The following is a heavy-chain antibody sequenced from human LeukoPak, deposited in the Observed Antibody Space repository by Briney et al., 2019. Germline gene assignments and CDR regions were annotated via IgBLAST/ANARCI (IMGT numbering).Heavy chain of an antibody. Sequence: GGSLRLSCAGSGFTFSSYEMNWVRQAPGKGLEWVSYISSSGSTIYYADSVKGRFTISRDNAKNSLYLQMNSLRAEDTAVYYCAELGITMIGSVWGKGTTVTISS. CDR1: GFTFSSYE. CDR2: ISSSGSTI. CDR3: AELGITMIGSV. J-gene: IGHJ6*04. D-gene: IGHD3-10*02. V-gene: IGHV3-48*03.